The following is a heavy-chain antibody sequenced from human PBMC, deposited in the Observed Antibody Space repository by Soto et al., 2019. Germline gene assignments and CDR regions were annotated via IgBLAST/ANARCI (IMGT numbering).Heavy chain of an antibody. D-gene: IGHD6-6*01. CDR1: RFTFSGIA. CDR3: AKALSFTSSSLDS. CDR2: VSYDGTNK. Sequence: QVQLVESGGGVVRPGNSLTLACAASRFTFSGIAMHWVRQAPGKGLEWVAVVSYDGTNKFYGESVKGRFTVSRDNSKNTLYLHMTSLRPEDTATYYCAKALSFTSSSLDSWGQGSLVIVS. J-gene: IGHJ4*02. V-gene: IGHV3-30*18.